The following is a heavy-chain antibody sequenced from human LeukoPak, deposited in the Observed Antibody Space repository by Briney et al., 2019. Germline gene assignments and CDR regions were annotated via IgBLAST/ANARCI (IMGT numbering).Heavy chain of an antibody. CDR3: AREDRSRSTDDAFDI. CDR2: IYYSGST. D-gene: IGHD2-2*01. CDR1: GGSISSSSYY. V-gene: IGHV4-39*07. Sequence: SETLSLTCTVSGGSISSSSYYWGWIRQPPGKGLEWIGSIYYSGSTYYNPSLKSRVTISVDTSKNQFSLKLSSVTAADTAVYYRAREDRSRSTDDAFDIWGQGTMVTVSS. J-gene: IGHJ3*02.